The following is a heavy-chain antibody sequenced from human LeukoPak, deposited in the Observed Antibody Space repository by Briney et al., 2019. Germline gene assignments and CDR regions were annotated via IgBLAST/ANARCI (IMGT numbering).Heavy chain of an antibody. CDR3: AKGSPSGY. J-gene: IGHJ4*02. V-gene: IGHV3-30*18. Sequence: GGSLRLSCAASGFTFSSYGMHWVRQAPGKGLEWVAVISYDGSNKYYADSVKGRFTISRDNSKNTLYLQMNSLGAEDTAVYYCAKGSPSGYWGQGTLVAVSS. CDR2: ISYDGSNK. CDR1: GFTFSSYG.